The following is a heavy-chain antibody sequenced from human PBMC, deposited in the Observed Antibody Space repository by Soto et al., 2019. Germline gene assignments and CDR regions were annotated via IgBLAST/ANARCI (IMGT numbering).Heavy chain of an antibody. J-gene: IGHJ5*02. CDR3: ARGGASSKWFAP. V-gene: IGHV4-4*07. D-gene: IGHD2-15*01. CDR2: VHTSGST. Sequence: SETLSLTCTVSSDSISSYFWSCIRQPAGKGLEWIGRVHTSGSTTYNPSLKSRVTMSVDTSKSQFSLKLTSVTAADTAVYYCARGGASSKWFAPSGQGTMVTVSS. CDR1: SDSISSYF.